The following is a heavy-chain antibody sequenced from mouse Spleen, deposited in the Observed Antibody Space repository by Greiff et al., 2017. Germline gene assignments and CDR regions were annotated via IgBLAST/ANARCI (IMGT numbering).Heavy chain of an antibody. J-gene: IGHJ1*03. CDR1: GYSFTGYF. D-gene: IGHD1-1*01. Sequence: EVQLQQSGPELVKPGDSVKISCKASGYSFTGYFMNWVMQSHGKSLEWIGRINPYNGDTFYNQKFKGKATLTVDKSSSTAHMELRSLTSEDSAVYYCARGKLTTGWYFDVWGTGTTVTVSS. V-gene: IGHV1-20*01. CDR2: INPYNGDT. CDR3: ARGKLTTGWYFDV.